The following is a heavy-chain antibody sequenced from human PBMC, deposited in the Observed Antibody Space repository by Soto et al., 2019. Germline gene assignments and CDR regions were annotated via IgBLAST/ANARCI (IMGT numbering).Heavy chain of an antibody. CDR1: GFTVSSNY. CDR3: ARVNWNDPYFYFGS. J-gene: IGHJ4*02. D-gene: IGHD1-1*01. Sequence: EVQLVESGGGLVQPGGSLRLSCAASGFTVSSNYMSWVRQAPGKGLEWVSVIYSGGSTSYADSVKGRFTISRHDSKNTLYLQMSRLIAEDPAVYYCARVNWNDPYFYFGSWGQGTLVTVSS. V-gene: IGHV3-53*04. CDR2: IYSGGST.